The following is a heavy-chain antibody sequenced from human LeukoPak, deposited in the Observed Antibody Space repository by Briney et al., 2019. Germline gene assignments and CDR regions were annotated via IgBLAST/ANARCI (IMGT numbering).Heavy chain of an antibody. D-gene: IGHD4-23*01. CDR1: GFTVSSNY. J-gene: IGHJ4*02. Sequence: PGGSLRLSCAASGFTVSSNYMSWVRQAPGKGLEWVSVIYSGGSTYYADSVKGRFTISRDNSKNTLYLQMNSLRAEDTAVYYCARDTDYGGNSGVLDYWGQGTLVTVSS. CDR2: IYSGGST. CDR3: ARDTDYGGNSGVLDY. V-gene: IGHV3-66*01.